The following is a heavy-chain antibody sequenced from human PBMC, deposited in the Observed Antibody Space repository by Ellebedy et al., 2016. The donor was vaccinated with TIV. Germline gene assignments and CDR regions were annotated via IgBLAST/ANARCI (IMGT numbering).Heavy chain of an antibody. V-gene: IGHV3-23*01. CDR1: GFTFSSYA. J-gene: IGHJ4*02. CDR2: ISGSGGST. Sequence: GESLKISXAASGFTFSSYAMSWVRQAPGKGLEWVSAISGSGGSTFYADSVKGRFTISRDNSKNTLYLQMNSLRAEDTAVYYCASGKWLRLFGGYWGQGTLVTVSS. D-gene: IGHD5-12*01. CDR3: ASGKWLRLFGGY.